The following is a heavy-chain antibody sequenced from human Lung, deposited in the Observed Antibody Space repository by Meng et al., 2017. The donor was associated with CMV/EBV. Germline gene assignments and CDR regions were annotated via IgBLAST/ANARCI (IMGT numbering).Heavy chain of an antibody. CDR1: GFTFSSYS. CDR3: ARDPGYCSSTSCRVDY. J-gene: IGHJ4*02. CDR2: ISSSSSYI. V-gene: IGHV3-21*01. Sequence: GEXXKISCAASGFTFSSYSMNWVRQAPGKGLEWVSSISSSSSYIYYADSVKGRFTISRDNAKNSLYLQMNSLRAEDTAVYYCARDPGYCSSTSCRVDYWGQGXLVTVSS. D-gene: IGHD2-2*03.